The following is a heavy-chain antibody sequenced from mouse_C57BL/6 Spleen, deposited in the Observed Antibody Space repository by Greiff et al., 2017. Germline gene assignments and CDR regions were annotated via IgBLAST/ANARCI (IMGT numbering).Heavy chain of an antibody. D-gene: IGHD1-1*01. Sequence: QVQLQQSGAELVRPGTSVKVSCKASGYAFTNYLIEWVKQRPGQGLEWIGVINPGSGGTNYNEKFKGKATLTADKSSSTAYMQLSSLTSEDSAVYFCARDAGSSGWFAYWGQGTLVTVSA. CDR2: INPGSGGT. V-gene: IGHV1-54*01. CDR3: ARDAGSSGWFAY. J-gene: IGHJ3*01. CDR1: GYAFTNYL.